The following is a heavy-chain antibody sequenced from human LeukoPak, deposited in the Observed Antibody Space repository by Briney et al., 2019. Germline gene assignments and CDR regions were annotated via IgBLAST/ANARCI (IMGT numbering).Heavy chain of an antibody. CDR2: IYYSGST. CDR3: ARWSYSSFDY. Sequence: SETLSLTCTVSGGSISYYYWSWIRQPPGKGLEWIGYIYYSGSTDYNPSLKSRVTISVDTSKNQFSLKLSSVTAADTAVYYCARWSYSSFDYWGQGTLVTVSS. CDR1: GGSISYYY. V-gene: IGHV4-59*01. J-gene: IGHJ4*02. D-gene: IGHD6-13*01.